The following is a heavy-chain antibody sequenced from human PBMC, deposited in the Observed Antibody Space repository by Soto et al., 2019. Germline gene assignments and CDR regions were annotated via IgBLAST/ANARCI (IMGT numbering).Heavy chain of an antibody. Sequence: EVQLVESGGGLVQPGGSLRLSCAASGFTFGSYWMSWVRQVPGKGLEWLGTIKRDSTEKKYVASVKGRFTMSRDNAQNALYLQIDSLRAEDTAVCYCARDSGYGSGGSVNHYLEYWGHGTLVTVSS. D-gene: IGHD3-10*01. CDR2: IKRDSTEK. CDR1: GFTFGSYW. CDR3: ARDSGYGSGGSVNHYLEY. V-gene: IGHV3-7*01. J-gene: IGHJ4*01.